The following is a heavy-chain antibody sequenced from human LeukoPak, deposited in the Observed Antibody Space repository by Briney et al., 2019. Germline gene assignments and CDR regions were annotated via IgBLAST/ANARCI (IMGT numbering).Heavy chain of an antibody. V-gene: IGHV3-21*04. Sequence: GGSLRLSCAASGFIFSSFSVNWVRQAPGKGLEWVSSISTSGGLSSVYYADSVKGRFTISRDNSKNTLYLQMNSLRVEDTAAYYCAKVRAPSGWFNSDYWGQGTLVTVSS. D-gene: IGHD6-19*01. J-gene: IGHJ4*02. CDR1: GFIFSSFS. CDR2: ISTSGGLSSV. CDR3: AKVRAPSGWFNSDY.